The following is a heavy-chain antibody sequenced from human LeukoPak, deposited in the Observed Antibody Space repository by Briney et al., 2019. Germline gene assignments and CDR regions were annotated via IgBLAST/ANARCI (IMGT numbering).Heavy chain of an antibody. D-gene: IGHD3-22*01. CDR1: GYTFTSYY. V-gene: IGHV1-46*01. Sequence: ASVKVSCKASGYTFTSYYMHWVRQAPGQGLEWMGIINPSGGSTSYAQKFQGRVTMTRDMSTSTVYMELSSLRSEDTAVYYCARYNYYDSSEYYFDYWGQGTLVTVSS. J-gene: IGHJ4*02. CDR3: ARYNYYDSSEYYFDY. CDR2: INPSGGST.